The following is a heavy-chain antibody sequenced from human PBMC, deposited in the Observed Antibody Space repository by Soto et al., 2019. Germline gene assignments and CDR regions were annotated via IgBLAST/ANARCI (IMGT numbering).Heavy chain of an antibody. J-gene: IGHJ4*02. CDR3: ARSSCYYYVDY. Sequence: QVQLVQSGAEVKKPGASVNVSCKASGYTFTSYAMHWVRQAPGQRLEWMGWINAGNGNTKYSQKFQGRVTITRDTSASTAYMELSSLRSEDTAVYYCARSSCYYYVDYWGQGTLVTVSS. CDR2: INAGNGNT. D-gene: IGHD3-22*01. V-gene: IGHV1-3*01. CDR1: GYTFTSYA.